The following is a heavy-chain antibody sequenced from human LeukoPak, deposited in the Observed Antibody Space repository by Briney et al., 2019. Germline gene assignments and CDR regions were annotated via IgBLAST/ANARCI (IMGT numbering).Heavy chain of an antibody. J-gene: IGHJ3*02. CDR3: AKSITGTTPGDAFDI. CDR2: IWYDGSNK. D-gene: IGHD1-7*01. Sequence: PGRSLRLSCAASGFTFSSYGMHWVRQAPGKGLEWVAVIWYDGSNKYYADSVKGRFTISRVNSKNTLYLQMNSLRAEDTAVYYCAKSITGTTPGDAFDIWGQGTMVTVSS. CDR1: GFTFSSYG. V-gene: IGHV3-33*06.